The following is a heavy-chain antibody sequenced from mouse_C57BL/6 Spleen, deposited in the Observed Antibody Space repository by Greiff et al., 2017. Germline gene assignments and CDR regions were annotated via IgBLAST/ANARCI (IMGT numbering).Heavy chain of an antibody. V-gene: IGHV1-22*01. CDR1: GYTFTDYN. CDR2: INPNNGGT. Sequence: EVKLVESGPELVKPGASVKMSCKASGYTFTDYNMHWVKQSHGKSLEWIGYINPNNGGTSYNQKFKGKATLTVNKSSSTAYMELRSLTSEDSAVYYCARGEWLLRYYAMDYWGQGTSVTVSS. CDR3: ARGEWLLRYYAMDY. D-gene: IGHD2-3*01. J-gene: IGHJ4*01.